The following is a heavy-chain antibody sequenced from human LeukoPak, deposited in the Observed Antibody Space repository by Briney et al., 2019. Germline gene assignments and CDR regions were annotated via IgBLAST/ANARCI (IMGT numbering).Heavy chain of an antibody. V-gene: IGHV3-33*08. CDR2: IWYDGSNK. D-gene: IGHD6-13*01. CDR3: ARDLTQLALFDY. CDR1: GFTFSSYA. Sequence: GRSLRLSCAASGFTFSSYAMHWVRQAPGQGLEWVAVIWYDGSNKHYADSVKGRFTLSRDNSKNTLFLQMNSLRPEDTAVYFCARDLTQLALFDYLGQGTLATVSS. J-gene: IGHJ4*02.